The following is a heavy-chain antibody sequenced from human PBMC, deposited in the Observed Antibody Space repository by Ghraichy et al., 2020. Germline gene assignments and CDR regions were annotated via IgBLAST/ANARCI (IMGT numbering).Heavy chain of an antibody. V-gene: IGHV7-4-1*01. D-gene: IGHD6-13*01. CDR3: AREVHSSSWYSGWDYYYYYMDV. CDR1: GYTFTSYA. Sequence: ASVKVSCKASGYTFTSYAMNWVRQAPGQGLEWMGWINTNTGNPTYAQGFTGRFVFSLDTSVSTAYLQICSLKAEDTAVYYCAREVHSSSWYSGWDYYYYYMDVWGKGTTVTVSS. J-gene: IGHJ6*03. CDR2: INTNTGNP.